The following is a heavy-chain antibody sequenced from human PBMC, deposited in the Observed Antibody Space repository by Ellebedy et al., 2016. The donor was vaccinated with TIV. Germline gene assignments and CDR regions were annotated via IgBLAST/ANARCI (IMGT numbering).Heavy chain of an antibody. CDR2: INHSGST. J-gene: IGHJ6*02. CDR3: ARVGRTMVRGVTYYYYGMDV. V-gene: IGHV4-34*01. D-gene: IGHD3-10*01. CDR1: GGSFSGYY. Sequence: SETLSLTCAVYGGSFSGYYWSWIRQPPGKGLEWIGEINHSGSTNYNPSLKSRVTISVDTSKNQFSLNLSSVTAADTAVYYCARVGRTMVRGVTYYYYGMDVWGQGTTVTVSS.